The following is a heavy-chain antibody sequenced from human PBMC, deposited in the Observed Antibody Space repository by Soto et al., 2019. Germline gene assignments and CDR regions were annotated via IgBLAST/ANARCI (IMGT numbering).Heavy chain of an antibody. CDR1: RFTFSGYW. Sequence: EVQLVESGGDLVQPGGSLRLSCADSRFTFSGYWMYWVRQALGKGLEWVANIKEDGSEKNYVDSVRGRFTISRDNAKNSLYLQMNSLRAEDTAVYYCARGARIWGQGTMVTVS. V-gene: IGHV3-7*01. CDR2: IKEDGSEK. CDR3: ARGARI. J-gene: IGHJ3*02.